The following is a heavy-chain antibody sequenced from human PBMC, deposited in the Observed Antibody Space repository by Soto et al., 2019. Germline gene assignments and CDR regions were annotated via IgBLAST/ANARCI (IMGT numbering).Heavy chain of an antibody. CDR1: GFSFSTYS. Sequence: GGSLRLACEASGFSFSTYSMHWVRQAPGKGLEWVSSIGRRSDIYYADSVKGRFTISRDNAKNSVSLQLNSLRDEDTAVYYCAREETAWPLAYGLDVWGQGTTVTVSS. CDR3: AREETAWPLAYGLDV. D-gene: IGHD2-21*02. CDR2: IGRRSDI. J-gene: IGHJ6*02. V-gene: IGHV3-21*01.